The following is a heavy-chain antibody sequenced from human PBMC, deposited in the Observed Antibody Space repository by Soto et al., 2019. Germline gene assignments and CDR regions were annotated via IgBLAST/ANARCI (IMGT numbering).Heavy chain of an antibody. CDR1: GVSISSSSYY. J-gene: IGHJ6*02. CDR3: ARVMAGNWDYGEGYYYGMDV. V-gene: IGHV4-39*07. Sequence: SETLSLTCTVSGVSISSSSYYWGWIRQPPGKGLEWIGSIYHSGSTYYNPSLKSRVTISVDTSKNQFSLQLNSVTPEDTAVYYCARVMAGNWDYGEGYYYGMDVWGQGTTVTVSS. D-gene: IGHD4-17*01. CDR2: IYHSGST.